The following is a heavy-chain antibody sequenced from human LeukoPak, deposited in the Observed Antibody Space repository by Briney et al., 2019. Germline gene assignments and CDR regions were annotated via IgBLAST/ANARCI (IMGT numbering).Heavy chain of an antibody. V-gene: IGHV3-33*01. CDR1: GFTFSSYG. J-gene: IGHJ6*02. Sequence: GGSLRLSCAASGFTFSSYGMHWVRQAPGKGLEWVAVIWYDGSNKYYADSVKGRFTTSRDNSKNTLYLQMNSLRAEDTAVYYCARDFLRWPSISYGMDVWGQGTTVTVSS. D-gene: IGHD4-17*01. CDR3: ARDFLRWPSISYGMDV. CDR2: IWYDGSNK.